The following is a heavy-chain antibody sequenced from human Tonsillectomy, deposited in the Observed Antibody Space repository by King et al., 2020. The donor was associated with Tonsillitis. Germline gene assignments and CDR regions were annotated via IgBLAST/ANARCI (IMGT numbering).Heavy chain of an antibody. V-gene: IGHV3-30*02. CDR2: IRYDGSNK. CDR3: EGGGGSRSSFDY. D-gene: IGHD2-15*01. CDR1: GFTFSSYG. J-gene: IGHJ4*02. Sequence: VQLVESGGGVVQPGGSLRLSCAASGFTFSSYGMHWVRQAPGKGLEWVAFIRYDGSNKYYADSVKGRFTISRDNSKNTLYLQMNSLRAEDTAVYYCEGGGGSRSSFDYWGQGALVTVSS.